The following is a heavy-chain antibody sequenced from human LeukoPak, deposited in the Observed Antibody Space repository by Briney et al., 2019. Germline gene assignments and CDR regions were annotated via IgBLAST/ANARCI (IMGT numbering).Heavy chain of an antibody. J-gene: IGHJ4*02. D-gene: IGHD3-9*01. V-gene: IGHV5-51*01. CDR3: ARHLTYYDILTGYYPPYYFDY. CDR2: IYPGDSDT. Sequence: GESLKISCKGSGYSFTSYWIGWVRQMPGKGLEWMGAIYPGDSDTRYSPSFLGQVTISADKSISTAYLQWSSLKASDTAMYYCARHLTYYDILTGYYPPYYFDYWGQGTLVTVSS. CDR1: GYSFTSYW.